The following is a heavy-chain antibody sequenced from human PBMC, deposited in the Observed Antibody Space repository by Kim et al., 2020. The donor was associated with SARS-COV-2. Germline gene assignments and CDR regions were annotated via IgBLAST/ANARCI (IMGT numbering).Heavy chain of an antibody. CDR2: INAGNGNT. Sequence: ASVKVSCKASGYAFSSNAMHWVRQAPGQRLEWMGWINAGNGNTKYSQKFQGRVTISRDTSASTAYMELSSLRSEDTAVYYCARGQLWSNFDSWGQGTLVTVSS. D-gene: IGHD5-18*01. V-gene: IGHV1-3*01. CDR1: GYAFSSNA. J-gene: IGHJ4*02. CDR3: ARGQLWSNFDS.